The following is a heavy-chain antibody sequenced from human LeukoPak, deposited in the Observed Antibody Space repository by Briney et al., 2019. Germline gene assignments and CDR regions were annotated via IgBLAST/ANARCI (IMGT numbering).Heavy chain of an antibody. CDR1: GGSISSGSYY. Sequence: SETLSLTCTVSGGSISSGSYYWSWLRQPAGKGLEWIGRIYTSGSTNYNPSLKSRVTISVDTSKNQFSLKLSSVTAADTAVYYCARGYCSSTSCYGYNWFDPWGQGTLVTVSS. CDR3: ARGYCSSTSCYGYNWFDP. J-gene: IGHJ5*02. CDR2: IYTSGST. D-gene: IGHD2-2*01. V-gene: IGHV4-61*02.